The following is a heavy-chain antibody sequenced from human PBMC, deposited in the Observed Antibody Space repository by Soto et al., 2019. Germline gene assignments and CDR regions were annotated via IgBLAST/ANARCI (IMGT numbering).Heavy chain of an antibody. CDR3: ARGDYYDISGPFSDAFDI. V-gene: IGHV3-7*04. CDR1: GFTCSNYW. Sequence: GGSLRLSCAASGFTCSNYWMSWVRQAPGKGLEWVANIKQDGSQKWYVDSVKGRFTISRDNAKNSLYLQMNSLRAEDTAVYYCARGDYYDISGPFSDAFDIWGRGTMVTVSS. CDR2: IKQDGSQK. J-gene: IGHJ3*02. D-gene: IGHD3-22*01.